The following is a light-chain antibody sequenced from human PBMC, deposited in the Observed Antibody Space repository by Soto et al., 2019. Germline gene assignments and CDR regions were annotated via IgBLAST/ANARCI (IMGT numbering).Light chain of an antibody. CDR3: QQYGSLCFT. V-gene: IGKV3-20*01. CDR1: QSVSSSY. J-gene: IGKJ3*01. Sequence: EIVLTQSPGTLSLSPGERATLSCRASQSVSSSYLAWYQQKPGQAPRLLIYGASSRATGIPDRFSGSGSGTDFSLSISRLEPEDFALYYCQQYGSLCFTFGPGTKVYIK. CDR2: GAS.